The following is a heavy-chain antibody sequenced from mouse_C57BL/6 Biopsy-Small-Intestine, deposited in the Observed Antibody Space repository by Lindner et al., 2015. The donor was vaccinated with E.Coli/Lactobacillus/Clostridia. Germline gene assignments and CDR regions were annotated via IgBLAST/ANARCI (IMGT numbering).Heavy chain of an antibody. V-gene: IGHV10-1*01. Sequence: VKDRFTISRDDSESMLYLQMNNLKTEDTAMYYCVRRDFDYWGQGTLVTVSA. CDR3: VRRDFDY. D-gene: IGHD3-3*01. J-gene: IGHJ3*01.